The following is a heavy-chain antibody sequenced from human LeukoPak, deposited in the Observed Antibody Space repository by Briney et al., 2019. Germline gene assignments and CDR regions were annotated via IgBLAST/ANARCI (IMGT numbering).Heavy chain of an antibody. D-gene: IGHD1-1*01. CDR3: ARLTGTTGFDY. V-gene: IGHV3-7*01. CDR2: IKQGGSDK. Sequence: GGSLRLSCAASGFPFSSYWMSWVRQAPGKGLEWVANIKQGGSDKYYVDSVKGRFTISRDNARKSLYLQLNSLRADDTAVYYCARLTGTTGFDYWGQGTLVTVSS. CDR1: GFPFSSYW. J-gene: IGHJ4*02.